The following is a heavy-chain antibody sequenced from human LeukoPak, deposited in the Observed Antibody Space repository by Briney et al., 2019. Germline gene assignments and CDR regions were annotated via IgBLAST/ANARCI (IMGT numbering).Heavy chain of an antibody. J-gene: IGHJ4*02. V-gene: IGHV3-23*01. D-gene: IGHD3-10*01. CDR1: GFTFSSDT. CDR3: AKASTFGELNRPFDY. CDR2: ISGGGGTT. Sequence: GGSLRLSCAASGFTFSSDTMSWVRQAPGKGLEWVSTISGGGGTTYYSDSVKGRFTISRDNSKNTLFLQMNSLRAEDTAVYYCAKASTFGELNRPFDYWGQGTLVTVSS.